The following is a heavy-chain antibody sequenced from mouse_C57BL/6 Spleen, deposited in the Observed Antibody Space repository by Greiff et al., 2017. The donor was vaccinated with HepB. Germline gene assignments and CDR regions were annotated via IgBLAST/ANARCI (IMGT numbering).Heavy chain of an antibody. CDR2: INPNNGGT. V-gene: IGHV1-26*01. Sequence: VQLQQSGPELVKPGASVKISCKASGYTFTDYYMNWVKQSHGKSLEWIGDINPNNGGTSYNQKFKGKATLTVDKSSSTAYMELRSLTSEDSAVYYCARDTAQATFFAYWGQGTLVTVSA. J-gene: IGHJ3*01. D-gene: IGHD3-2*02. CDR1: GYTFTDYY. CDR3: ARDTAQATFFAY.